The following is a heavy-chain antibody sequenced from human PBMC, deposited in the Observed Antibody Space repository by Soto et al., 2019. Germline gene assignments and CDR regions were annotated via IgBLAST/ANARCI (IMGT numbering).Heavy chain of an antibody. J-gene: IGHJ5*02. Sequence: SETLSLTCTVYGGSVTSHYWSWIRQPPGKGLEWIGFIHYTGGTKYNPSLESRVTMSIDTSQNQLSLRLNSVTAADTAVYYCARESAGSGRNNWFDPWGLGTLVTSPQ. V-gene: IGHV4-59*02. CDR2: IHYTGGT. D-gene: IGHD3-10*01. CDR3: ARESAGSGRNNWFDP. CDR1: GGSVTSHY.